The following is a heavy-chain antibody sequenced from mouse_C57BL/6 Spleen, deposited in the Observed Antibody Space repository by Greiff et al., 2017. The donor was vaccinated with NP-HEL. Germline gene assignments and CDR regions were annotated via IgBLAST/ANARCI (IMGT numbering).Heavy chain of an antibody. CDR2: IDPENGGT. Sequence: QVQLQQSGAELVRPGASVTLSCKASGYTFTDYEMHWVKQTPVHGLEWIGAIDPENGGTAYNQKFKGKAILTADKSSSTAYMELRSLTSEDSAVYYCTRGGFDYWGQGTTLTVSS. J-gene: IGHJ2*01. V-gene: IGHV1-15*01. CDR1: GYTFTDYE. CDR3: TRGGFDY.